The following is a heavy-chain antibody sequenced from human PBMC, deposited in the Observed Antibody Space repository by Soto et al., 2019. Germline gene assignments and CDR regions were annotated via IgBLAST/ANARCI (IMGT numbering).Heavy chain of an antibody. D-gene: IGHD5-18*01. Sequence: EVQLVQSGAEVKKPGESLRISCKGSGYSFTSYWISWVRQMPGKGLEWMGRIDPSDSYTNYSPSFQGHVTISADKSISTAYLQWSSLKASDTAMYYCARHSASVDTAMPYPLGYYYYGMDVWGQGTTVTVSS. CDR1: GYSFTSYW. V-gene: IGHV5-10-1*03. J-gene: IGHJ6*02. CDR3: ARHSASVDTAMPYPLGYYYYGMDV. CDR2: IDPSDSYT.